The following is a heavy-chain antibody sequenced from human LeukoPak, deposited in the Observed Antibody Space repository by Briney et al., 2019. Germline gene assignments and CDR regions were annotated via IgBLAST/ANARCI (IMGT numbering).Heavy chain of an antibody. CDR3: ARGGSNGRFLEWTDVFDI. Sequence: ASVKVSCKASGYTFTSYGISWVRQAPGQGLEWMGWISAYNGNTNYAQKLQGRVTMTTDTSTSTAYMELRSLRSDDTAVYYCARGGSNGRFLEWTDVFDIWGQGTMVTVSS. CDR2: ISAYNGNT. D-gene: IGHD3-3*01. V-gene: IGHV1-18*01. J-gene: IGHJ3*02. CDR1: GYTFTSYG.